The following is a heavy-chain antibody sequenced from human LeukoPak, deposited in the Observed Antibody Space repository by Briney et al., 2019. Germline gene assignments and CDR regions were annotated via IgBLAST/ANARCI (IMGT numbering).Heavy chain of an antibody. CDR2: INHSGST. CDR3: ANRPDILPGYFDY. J-gene: IGHJ4*02. D-gene: IGHD3-9*01. V-gene: IGHV4-34*01. CDR1: GGSFSGYY. Sequence: SETLSLTCAVYGGSFSGYYCSWIRQPPGKGLEWIGEINHSGSTNYNPSLKSRVTISVHTSKNQFSLQLSSVTAADTGVYYCANRPDILPGYFDYWGQGTLVTVSS.